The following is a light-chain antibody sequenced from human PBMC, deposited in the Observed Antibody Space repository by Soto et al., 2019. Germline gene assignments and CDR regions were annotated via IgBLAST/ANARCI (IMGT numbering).Light chain of an antibody. CDR3: QQYSASPT. CDR1: QSVGTT. CDR2: GAS. V-gene: IGKV3-15*01. J-gene: IGKJ4*02. Sequence: EIFMTQSPATLSVSPGEKVILSCRASQSVGTTLAWYQQKPGQAPSLLIRGASTRATGVPARFSGSGSGKEFTLTISSLQSEDFAIYYCQQYSASPTFGGGTTLEIK.